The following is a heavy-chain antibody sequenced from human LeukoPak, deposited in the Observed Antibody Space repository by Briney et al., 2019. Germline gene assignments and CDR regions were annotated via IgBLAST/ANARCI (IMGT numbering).Heavy chain of an antibody. V-gene: IGHV3-21*01. J-gene: IGHJ3*02. D-gene: IGHD5-24*01. CDR3: ASLKDGYNPGAFDI. CDR1: GFTFSSYC. CDR2: ISSSSSYI. Sequence: GGSLRLSCAASGFTFSSYCMSWVRQAPGKGLEWVSSISSSSSYIYYADSVKGRFTISRDNAKNSLYLQMNSLRAEDTAVYYCASLKDGYNPGAFDIWGQGTMVTVSS.